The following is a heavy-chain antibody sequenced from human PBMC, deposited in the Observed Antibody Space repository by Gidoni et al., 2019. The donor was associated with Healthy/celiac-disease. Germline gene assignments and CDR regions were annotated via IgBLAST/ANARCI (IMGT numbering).Heavy chain of an antibody. CDR1: GFTFSSYA. Sequence: EVQLLESGGGLVQPGGSLRLSCAASGFTFSSYAMSWVRQAPGKGLEWVSAISGSGGSTYYADSVKGRFTISRDNSKNTLYLQMNSLRAEDTAVYYCAKDKSTVTKGSYWYFDLWGRGTLVTVSS. V-gene: IGHV3-23*01. J-gene: IGHJ2*01. CDR3: AKDKSTVTKGSYWYFDL. D-gene: IGHD4-17*01. CDR2: ISGSGGST.